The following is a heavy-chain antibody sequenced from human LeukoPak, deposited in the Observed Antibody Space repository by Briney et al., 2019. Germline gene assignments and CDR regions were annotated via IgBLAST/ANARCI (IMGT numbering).Heavy chain of an antibody. J-gene: IGHJ4*02. CDR2: ISAYNGNT. CDR3: ARRPIAAAGTSGSYDY. D-gene: IGHD6-13*01. CDR1: GYTFTSYG. V-gene: IGHV1-18*01. Sequence: GASVKVSCKASGYTFTSYGISWVRQAPGQALEWMGWISAYNGNTNYAQKLQGRVTMTTDTSTSTAYMELRSLRSDDTAVYYCARRPIAAAGTSGSYDYWGQGTLVTVSS.